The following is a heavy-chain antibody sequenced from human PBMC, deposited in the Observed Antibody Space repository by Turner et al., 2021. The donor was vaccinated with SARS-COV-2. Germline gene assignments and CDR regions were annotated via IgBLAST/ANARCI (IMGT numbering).Heavy chain of an antibody. V-gene: IGHV4-59*01. CDR1: GGSISSYY. Sequence: QVQLQESGPGLVKPSETLSLTRTVSGGSISSYYWSWIRQPPGKGLGWLGYIYYSGSTNYHPSRKSRVTISVDTSKNQFSLKLSSVTAADTAVYYCASYYYDSSGYHYAFDYWGQGTLVTVSS. CDR3: ASYYYDSSGYHYAFDY. CDR2: IYYSGST. J-gene: IGHJ4*02. D-gene: IGHD3-22*01.